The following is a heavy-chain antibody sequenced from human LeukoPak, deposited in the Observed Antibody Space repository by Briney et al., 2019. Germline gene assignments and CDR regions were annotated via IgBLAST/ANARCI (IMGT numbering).Heavy chain of an antibody. V-gene: IGHV4-4*07. CDR3: ARDSYYYGAGDY. CDR1: GGSISNFY. J-gene: IGHJ4*02. D-gene: IGHD3-10*01. Sequence: PSETLSLTCTVSGGSISNFYWSWIRQPAGKGLEWIGRIYTSASTNYNPSLKSRVTMTVATSKNQFSLKLSSVTAADTAVYYCARDSYYYGAGDYWGQGTLVTVSS. CDR2: IYTSAST.